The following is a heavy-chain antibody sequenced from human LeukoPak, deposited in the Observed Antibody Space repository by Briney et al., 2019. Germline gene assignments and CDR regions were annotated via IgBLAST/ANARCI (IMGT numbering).Heavy chain of an antibody. CDR1: GGSIAVNHYY. J-gene: IGHJ4*02. Sequence: SQTLSLTCSVSGGSIAVNHYYWGWIRQPPGKGLEWIGSGLYTGNTYSNPSLRSRVTISVDTSKNEFSLKMNSVTAADTAVYYCAREHRSSKYFDSWGQGALMIVSS. V-gene: IGHV4-39*02. CDR2: GLYTGNT. CDR3: AREHRSSKYFDS. D-gene: IGHD6-6*01.